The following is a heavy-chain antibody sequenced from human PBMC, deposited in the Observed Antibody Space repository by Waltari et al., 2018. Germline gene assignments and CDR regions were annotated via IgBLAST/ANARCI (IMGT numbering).Heavy chain of an antibody. Sequence: QLQLQESGPGLVKPSETLSLTCTVSGGSLSGSSYYWGWIRQSPGKGLEWIGSIYYSGRIDYNPTLKSRVTISGDTSKNQFSLELTSVTAADTAVYYCARHWKKSGYRFDPWGQGTLVTVSS. CDR1: GGSLSGSSYY. V-gene: IGHV4-39*01. J-gene: IGHJ5*02. CDR2: IYYSGRI. CDR3: ARHWKKSGYRFDP. D-gene: IGHD5-12*01.